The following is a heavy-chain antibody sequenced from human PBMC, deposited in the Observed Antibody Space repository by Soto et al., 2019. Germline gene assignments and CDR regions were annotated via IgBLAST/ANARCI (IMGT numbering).Heavy chain of an antibody. J-gene: IGHJ4*01. Sequence: QVQLVQSGAEVKEPGASVKVSCKASGYTFTYYTIHWVRQAPGQGLEWMRSTSSGNGNTKFSQKFQDRVTFTRDTSAGAAYMELGNLRTEDTAVYSGARQRLLVYFDYCGHGTLVTVAS. CDR2: TSSGNGNT. CDR1: GYTFTYYT. CDR3: ARQRLLVYFDY. D-gene: IGHD6-6*01. V-gene: IGHV1-3*01.